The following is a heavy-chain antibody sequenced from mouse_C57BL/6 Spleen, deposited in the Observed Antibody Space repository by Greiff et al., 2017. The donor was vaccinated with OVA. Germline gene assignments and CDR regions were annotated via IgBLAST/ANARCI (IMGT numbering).Heavy chain of an antibody. Sequence: VQLQQSGAELVRPGASVTLSCKASGYTFTDYEMHWVKQTPVHGLEWIGAIDPETGGTAYNQKFKGKAILTADKSSSTAYMELRSLTSEDSAVYYCTRKYDGYYDGYWGQGTTLTVSS. V-gene: IGHV1-15*01. CDR1: GYTFTDYE. CDR2: IDPETGGT. D-gene: IGHD2-3*01. CDR3: TRKYDGYYDGY. J-gene: IGHJ2*01.